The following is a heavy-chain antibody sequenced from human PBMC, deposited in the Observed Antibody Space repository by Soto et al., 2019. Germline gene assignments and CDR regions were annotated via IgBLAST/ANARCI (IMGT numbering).Heavy chain of an antibody. CDR3: ARAKGNRIAVRGNWFDP. Sequence: QVQLVQSGAEVKKPGASVKVSCKASGYTFTSYGIRWVRQAPGQGLEWMGWISAYNVNTNYAQKLQGRVTMTTDTSTSTSYMELRSLRSDDTALYYCARAKGNRIAVRGNWFDPWGQGTLVTVSS. V-gene: IGHV1-18*01. D-gene: IGHD6-19*01. J-gene: IGHJ5*02. CDR1: GYTFTSYG. CDR2: ISAYNVNT.